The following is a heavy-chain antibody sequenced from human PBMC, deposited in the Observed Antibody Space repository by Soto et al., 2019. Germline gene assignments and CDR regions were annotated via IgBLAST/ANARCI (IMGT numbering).Heavy chain of an antibody. CDR1: GFAFSGYW. V-gene: IGHV3-7*01. J-gene: IGHJ4*02. CDR2: IKQDGSEK. D-gene: IGHD5-12*01. CDR3: ARATSVDAY. Sequence: EVQLVESGGDLVQPGGSLRLSCAASGFAFSGYWMSWVRQAPGKGLEGVANIKQDGSEKYYVDSVKVRFTISRDNAKNSLYLQMNSLRVEDTAVYYCARATSVDAYWGQGTLVTVSS.